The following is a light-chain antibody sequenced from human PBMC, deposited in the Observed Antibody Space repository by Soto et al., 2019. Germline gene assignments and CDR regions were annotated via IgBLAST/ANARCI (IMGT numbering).Light chain of an antibody. CDR3: QQYGSSRT. CDR2: GTS. Sequence: EIGLTQSPGTLSLSPGERATLSCRASQSFSSNYLAWYQQKPGQAPRLLIYGTSSRATGIPDRFSGSGSGTDFTLTISRLEPEDFAVYYCQQYGSSRTFGQGTKVDI. CDR1: QSFSSNY. J-gene: IGKJ1*01. V-gene: IGKV3-20*01.